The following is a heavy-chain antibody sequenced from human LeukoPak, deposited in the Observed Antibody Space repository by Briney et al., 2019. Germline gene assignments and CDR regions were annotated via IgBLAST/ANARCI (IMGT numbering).Heavy chain of an antibody. CDR3: ARGGLLWFGEPKLGDYYYGMDV. CDR1: GGSFSSYY. D-gene: IGHD3-10*01. CDR2: INHSGST. J-gene: IGHJ6*02. Sequence: SETLSLTCAVYGGSFSSYYWSWIRQPPGKGLEWIGEINHSGSTNYNPSLKSRVTISVDTSKNQFSLKLSSVTAADTAVYYCARGGLLWFGEPKLGDYYYGMDVWGQGTTVTVSS. V-gene: IGHV4-34*01.